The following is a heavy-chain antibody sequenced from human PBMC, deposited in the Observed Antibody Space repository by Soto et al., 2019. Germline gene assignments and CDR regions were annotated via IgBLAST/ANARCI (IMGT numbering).Heavy chain of an antibody. D-gene: IGHD3-10*01. CDR3: ASSAYGSGSYPEINYYYYMDV. CDR1: GFTFSSYG. J-gene: IGHJ6*03. Sequence: PGGSLRLSCAASGFTFSSYGLHLVRPAPGKGLEWVAVIWYDGSNQYYADSVKGRFTISRDNSKNTLYLQMNSLRAEDTAVYYCASSAYGSGSYPEINYYYYMDVWGKGTTVTGSS. V-gene: IGHV3-33*01. CDR2: IWYDGSNQ.